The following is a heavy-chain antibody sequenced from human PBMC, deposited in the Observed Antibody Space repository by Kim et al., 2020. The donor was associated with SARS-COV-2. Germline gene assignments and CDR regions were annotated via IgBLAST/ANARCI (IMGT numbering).Heavy chain of an antibody. CDR1: GFTFSSYD. V-gene: IGHV3-13*01. CDR3: ARGYSSSWYWAFDI. Sequence: GGSLRLSCAASGFTFSSYDMHWVRQATGKGLEWVSAIGTAGDTYYPGSVKGRFTISRENAKNSLYLQMNRLRAGDTDVYYCARGYSSSWYWAFDIWGQGTIVNVAS. CDR2: IGTAGDT. D-gene: IGHD6-13*01. J-gene: IGHJ3*02.